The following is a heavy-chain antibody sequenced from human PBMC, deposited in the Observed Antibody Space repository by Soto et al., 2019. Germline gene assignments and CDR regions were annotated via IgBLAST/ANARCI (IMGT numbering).Heavy chain of an antibody. CDR2: IWYDGSNK. V-gene: IGHV3-33*01. CDR3: ARERKYCSSTSCYSSMPRGWFDP. J-gene: IGHJ5*02. Sequence: QPGGSLRLSCAASGFTFSSYGMHWVRQAPGKGLEWVAVIWYDGSNKYYADSVKGRFTISRDNSKNTLYLQMNSLRAEDTAVYYCARERKYCSSTSCYSSMPRGWFDPWGQGTLVTVSS. CDR1: GFTFSSYG. D-gene: IGHD2-2*01.